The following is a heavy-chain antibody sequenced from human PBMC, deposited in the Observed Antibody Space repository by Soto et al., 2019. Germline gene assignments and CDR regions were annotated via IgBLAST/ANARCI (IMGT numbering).Heavy chain of an antibody. J-gene: IGHJ2*01. CDR2: IIPILGIA. V-gene: IGHV1-69*02. CDR1: GGTFSSYT. Sequence: ASVKVSCKASGGTFSSYTISWVRQAPGQGLEWMGRIIPILGIANYAQKFQGRVTITADKSTSTAYMELSSLRSEDTAVYYCARSVGRGRDGYTRPNYWYFDLWGRGTLVTVSS. D-gene: IGHD5-12*01. CDR3: ARSVGRGRDGYTRPNYWYFDL.